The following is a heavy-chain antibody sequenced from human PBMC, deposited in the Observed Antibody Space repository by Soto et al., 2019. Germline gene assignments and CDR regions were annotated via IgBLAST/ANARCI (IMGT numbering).Heavy chain of an antibody. V-gene: IGHV1-2*02. CDR3: AGESEAGRFYYYYYGMDV. D-gene: IGHD6-13*01. Sequence: ASVKVSCKASGYTFTGYYMHWVRQAPGQGLEWMGWINPNSGGTNYAQKFQGRVTMTRDTSISTAYMELSRLRSDDTAVYYCAGESEAGRFYYYYYGMDVWGQGTTVTVSS. J-gene: IGHJ6*02. CDR2: INPNSGGT. CDR1: GYTFTGYY.